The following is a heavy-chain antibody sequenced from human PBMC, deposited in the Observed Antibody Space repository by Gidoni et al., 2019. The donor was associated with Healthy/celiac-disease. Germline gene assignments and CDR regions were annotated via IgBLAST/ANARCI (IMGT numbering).Heavy chain of an antibody. J-gene: IGHJ6*02. V-gene: IGHV1-69*01. Sequence: QVQLVQSGAEVKKPGASVTVSCKASGGTFSSYAISWVRQAPGQGLEWMGGIIPIFGTANYAQKYQGRVTITADESTSTAYMELSSLRSEDTAVYYCARNTYYYDSSGYFPPSYGMDVWGQGTTVTVSS. CDR1: GGTFSSYA. CDR3: ARNTYYYDSSGYFPPSYGMDV. CDR2: IIPIFGTA. D-gene: IGHD3-22*01.